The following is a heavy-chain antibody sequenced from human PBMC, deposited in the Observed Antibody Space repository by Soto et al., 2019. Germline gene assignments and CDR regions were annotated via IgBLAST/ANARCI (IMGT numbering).Heavy chain of an antibody. D-gene: IGHD1-26*01. V-gene: IGHV3-23*01. J-gene: IGHJ5*02. Sequence: EVQLLESGGGLVQPGGSLRLSCAASGFTFSSYAMSWVRQAPGKGLEWVSAISGSGGSTYYADSVKGRFTISRDNSKNTLYLQMNSLRAEDTAVYYCARKGELTPAGNWFDPWGQGTLVTVSS. CDR2: ISGSGGST. CDR3: ARKGELTPAGNWFDP. CDR1: GFTFSSYA.